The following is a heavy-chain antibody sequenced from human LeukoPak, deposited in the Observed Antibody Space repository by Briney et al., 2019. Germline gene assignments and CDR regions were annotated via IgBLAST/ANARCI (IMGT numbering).Heavy chain of an antibody. D-gene: IGHD3-16*01. CDR1: GYTLTELS. CDR2: ISPSGGST. J-gene: IGHJ4*02. V-gene: IGHV1-46*01. Sequence: ASVKVSCKVSGYTLTELSIHWVRQAPGQGPEWMGVISPSGGSTTYAQKFQGRVTLTRDMSTSTDYLELSSLRSEDTAVYYCARGRGTSVYFDFWGQGTLVTVSS. CDR3: ARGRGTSVYFDF.